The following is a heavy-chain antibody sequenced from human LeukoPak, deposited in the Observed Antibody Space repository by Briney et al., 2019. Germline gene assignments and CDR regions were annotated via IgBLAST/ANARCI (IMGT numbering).Heavy chain of an antibody. CDR3: AKDTEMDIVVVPAAPYGMDV. CDR2: ISGSGGST. D-gene: IGHD2-2*03. V-gene: IGHV3-23*01. J-gene: IGHJ6*02. Sequence: PGGSLRLSCAASGFTFSSYAMSWVRQAPGKGLEWVSAISGSGGSTYYADSVKGRFTISRDNAKNSLYLQMNSLRAEDTALYYCAKDTEMDIVVVPAAPYGMDVWGQGTTVTVSS. CDR1: GFTFSSYA.